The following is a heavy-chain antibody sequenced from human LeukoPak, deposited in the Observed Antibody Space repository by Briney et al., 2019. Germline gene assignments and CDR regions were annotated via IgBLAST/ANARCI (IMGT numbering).Heavy chain of an antibody. CDR2: ISAYNGNT. D-gene: IGHD3-3*01. V-gene: IGHV1-18*01. J-gene: IGHJ4*02. CDR1: GYTFTSYS. Sequence: GASVKVSCKASGYTFTSYSISWVRQAPGQGLEWMGWISAYNGNTNYAQKLQGRVTMTTDTSTSTAYMELRSLRSDDTAVYYCARDYASYDFWSGYYGSNPYFDYWGQGTLVTVSS. CDR3: ARDYASYDFWSGYYGSNPYFDY.